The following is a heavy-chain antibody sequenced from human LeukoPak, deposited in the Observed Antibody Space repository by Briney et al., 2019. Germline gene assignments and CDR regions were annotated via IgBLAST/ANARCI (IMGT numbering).Heavy chain of an antibody. Sequence: ASVKVSCKASGYTFSSYGISWMRQAPGQGLEWMGWISIYSGNTRYIEDLQGRLTMTTDTSTNTAYMELRSLRSDDTAIYFCARGKYFDWGIHAHYFGYWGQGTLVTVSS. CDR2: ISIYSGNT. CDR3: ARGKYFDWGIHAHYFGY. CDR1: GYTFSSYG. V-gene: IGHV1-18*01. D-gene: IGHD3-9*01. J-gene: IGHJ4*02.